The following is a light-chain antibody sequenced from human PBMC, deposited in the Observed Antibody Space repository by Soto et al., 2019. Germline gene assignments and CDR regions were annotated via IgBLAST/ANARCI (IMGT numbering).Light chain of an antibody. CDR1: QGLSSY. J-gene: IGKJ1*01. V-gene: IGKV1-27*01. CDR3: QQDGSSPRT. CDR2: SAS. Sequence: IQVTQSPSSLSASAGDGVTITCQASQGLSSYLKWYRQKPGKVPKLLIYSASNLQSGVPSRFSGSGSGTDFTLTISRLEPEDFAVYYCQQDGSSPRTFGQGIKL.